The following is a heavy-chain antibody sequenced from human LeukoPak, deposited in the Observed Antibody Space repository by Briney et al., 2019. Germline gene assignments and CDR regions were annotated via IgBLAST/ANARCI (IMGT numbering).Heavy chain of an antibody. CDR1: GFTFSSYA. CDR3: ARVPYSGSYYGNN. V-gene: IGHV3-30*04. J-gene: IGHJ4*02. Sequence: GRSLRLSCAASGFTFSSYAMHWVRQAPGKGLEWVAGISYDGTNKYYADSVKGRFTISRDNSKNTLYLQMNSLTAEDTAVYYCARVPYSGSYYGNNWGQGTLVTVPS. D-gene: IGHD1-26*01. CDR2: ISYDGTNK.